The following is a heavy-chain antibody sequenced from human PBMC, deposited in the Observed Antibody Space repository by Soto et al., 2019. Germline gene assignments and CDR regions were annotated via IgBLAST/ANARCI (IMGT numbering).Heavy chain of an antibody. CDR1: GGSISSGDYY. J-gene: IGHJ4*02. V-gene: IGHV4-30-4*01. D-gene: IGHD1-26*01. CDR3: ATMGTTTGSYYFYY. Sequence: PSETLSLTCTVSGGSISSGDYYWSWIRQPPGKGLEWIAFISYSGSTCYNPSLQSRVAMSVDTSRNQFSLRLSSVTAADTAVYYCATMGTTTGSYYFYYWGQGTLVTVSS. CDR2: ISYSGST.